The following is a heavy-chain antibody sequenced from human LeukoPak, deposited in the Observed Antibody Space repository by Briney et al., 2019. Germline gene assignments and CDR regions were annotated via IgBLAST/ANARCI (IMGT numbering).Heavy chain of an antibody. J-gene: IGHJ4*02. CDR2: IYSSGST. D-gene: IGHD3-22*01. CDR1: GGSISSGSYY. Sequence: SETLSLTCTVSGGSISSGSYYWSWIRQPAGEGLEWIGRIYSSGSTNYNPSLKSRVTISVDTSKNQFSLKLSSMTAADTAMYYCARFKKTSYYYDSSARSRYYFDYWGQGTLVTVSS. V-gene: IGHV4-61*02. CDR3: ARFKKTSYYYDSSARSRYYFDY.